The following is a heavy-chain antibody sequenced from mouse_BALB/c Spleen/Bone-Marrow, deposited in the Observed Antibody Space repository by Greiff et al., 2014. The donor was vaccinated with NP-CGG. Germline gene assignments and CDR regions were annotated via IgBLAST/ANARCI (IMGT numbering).Heavy chain of an antibody. V-gene: IGHV14-3*02. Sequence: VQLQQSGAELVKPGASVKLSCTASGFNIKDTYMHWVEQRPEQGLEWIGRIDPASDYTQFDSKFQGKATITADTSSNTAYLQLSSLTSEDTAVYYCATLTGTFDYWGQGTTLTVSS. CDR1: GFNIKDTY. J-gene: IGHJ2*01. CDR3: ATLTGTFDY. D-gene: IGHD4-1*01. CDR2: IDPASDYT.